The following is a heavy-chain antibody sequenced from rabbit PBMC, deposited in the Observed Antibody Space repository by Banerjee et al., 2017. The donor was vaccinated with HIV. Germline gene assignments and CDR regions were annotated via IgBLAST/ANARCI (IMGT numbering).Heavy chain of an antibody. Sequence: QSLEESGGDLVKPGASLTLTCTASGFSFSNIYFIYWVRQAPGKGLEWIACIYTGTGSTDYASWAKGRFTISKTSSTTVTLQMTSLTAADTATYFCARDSRYYGTNGMDLWGPGTLVTVS. J-gene: IGHJ6*01. D-gene: IGHD1-1*01. V-gene: IGHV1S40*01. CDR2: IYTGTGST. CDR3: ARDSRYYGTNGMDL. CDR1: GFSFSNIYF.